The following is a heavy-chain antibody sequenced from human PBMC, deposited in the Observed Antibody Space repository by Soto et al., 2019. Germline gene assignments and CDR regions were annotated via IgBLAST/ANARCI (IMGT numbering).Heavy chain of an antibody. CDR1: GFTFSSYG. V-gene: IGHV3-30*18. Sequence: QVQLVESGGGVVQPGRSLRLSCAASGFTFSSYGMHWVRQAPGKGLEWVAVISYDGSNKYYADSVKGRFTISRDNSKNTPYLQMNSLRAEDTAVYYCAKDQNDLSGFDYWGQGTLVTVSS. D-gene: IGHD1-1*01. CDR3: AKDQNDLSGFDY. J-gene: IGHJ4*02. CDR2: ISYDGSNK.